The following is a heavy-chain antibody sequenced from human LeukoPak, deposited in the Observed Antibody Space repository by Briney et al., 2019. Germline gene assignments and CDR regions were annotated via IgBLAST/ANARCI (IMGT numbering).Heavy chain of an antibody. D-gene: IGHD3-10*01. CDR3: ARDRMVRGGTPGY. J-gene: IGHJ4*02. V-gene: IGHV1-2*02. CDR1: GYTFTGYY. CDR2: INPNSGGT. Sequence: ASVTVSCKPSGYTFTGYYMHWVRQAPGQGLEWMGWINPNSGGTNYAQKLQGRVTMTRDTSISTAYMELSRLRSDDTAVYYCARDRMVRGGTPGYWGQGTLVTVSS.